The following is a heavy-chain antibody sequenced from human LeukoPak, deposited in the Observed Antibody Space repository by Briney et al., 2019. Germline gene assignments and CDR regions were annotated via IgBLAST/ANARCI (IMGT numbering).Heavy chain of an antibody. CDR2: IYYSGST. V-gene: IGHV4-61*08. D-gene: IGHD3-22*01. CDR1: GGSISSADYY. CDR3: ATLLSSGYYYYFDY. J-gene: IGHJ4*02. Sequence: SETLSLTCTVSGGSISSADYYWTWIRQPPGKGLEWIGYIYYSGSTNYNPSLKSRVTISVDTSKNQFSLKLSSVTAADTAVYYCATLLSSGYYYYFDYWGQGTLVTVSS.